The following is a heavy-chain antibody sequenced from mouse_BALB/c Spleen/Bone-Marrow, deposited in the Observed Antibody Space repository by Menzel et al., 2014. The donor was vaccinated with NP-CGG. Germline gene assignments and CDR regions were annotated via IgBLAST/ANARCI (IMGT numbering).Heavy chain of an antibody. CDR2: INDGGSYT. V-gene: IGHV5-4*02. CDR3: ARDGNFAMDY. J-gene: IGHJ4*01. Sequence: DVKLVESGGGLVKPGGSLKLSCAVSGFTFSDYYMYWVRQNPEKRLEWVATINDGGSYTYYPDSVKGRFTISRDNAKNNLYLQMSSLKSEDTAMYYCARDGNFAMDYWGRGTSVTVSS. D-gene: IGHD2-1*01. CDR1: GFTFSDYY.